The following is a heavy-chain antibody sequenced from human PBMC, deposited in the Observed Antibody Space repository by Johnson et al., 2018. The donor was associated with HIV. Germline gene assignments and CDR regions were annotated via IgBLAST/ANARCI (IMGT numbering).Heavy chain of an antibody. J-gene: IGHJ3*02. CDR1: GFSFSSFA. D-gene: IGHD3-16*02. CDR2: MSFDETNS. V-gene: IGHV3-30-3*01. CDR3: ATELSLLRDAFDI. Sequence: HVQLVESGGGVVQPGRSLRLSCVASGFSFSSFAMHWVRQAPGKGLQWVAVMSFDETNSYDSDSVDVKGRFTISRDNSKNTLYLQMDSLRAEDTAVYYCATELSLLRDAFDIWGQGTMVTVSS.